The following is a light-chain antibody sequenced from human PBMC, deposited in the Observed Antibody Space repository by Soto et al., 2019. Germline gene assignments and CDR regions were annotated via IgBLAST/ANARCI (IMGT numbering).Light chain of an antibody. CDR1: SSDVGGYKY. V-gene: IGLV2-14*01. J-gene: IGLJ3*02. CDR3: SSYSRSGTGV. Sequence: QSALTQPASVSGSPGQPITISCTGTSSDVGGYKYVYWYQQHPGKAPKLMIYEASNRPSGVSNRFSGAKSGNTASLTISGLQADDEDYYYCSSYSRSGTGVFGGGTKLTVL. CDR2: EAS.